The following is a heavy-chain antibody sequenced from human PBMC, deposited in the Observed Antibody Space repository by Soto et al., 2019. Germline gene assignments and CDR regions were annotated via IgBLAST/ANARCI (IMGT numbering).Heavy chain of an antibody. CDR3: ARVGYCSGGSCYSLRALPYYYGMDV. CDR2: ISAYNGNT. J-gene: IGHJ6*02. Sequence: ASVKVSCKTSGYTFTSYGINWVRQAPGQGLEWMGWISAYNGNTNYAQKLQGRVTMTTDTSTTTAYMELRSLRSDDTAVYYCARVGYCSGGSCYSLRALPYYYGMDVWG. CDR1: GYTFTSYG. V-gene: IGHV1-18*01. D-gene: IGHD2-15*01.